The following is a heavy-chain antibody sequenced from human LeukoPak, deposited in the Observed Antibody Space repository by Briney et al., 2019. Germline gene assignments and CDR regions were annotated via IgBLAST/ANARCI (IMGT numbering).Heavy chain of an antibody. D-gene: IGHD5/OR15-5a*01. CDR2: ISSSGNSI. V-gene: IGHV3-48*03. Sequence: GGSLRLSCAASEFTFSSYEMTWVRQAPGKGLEGVSYISSSGNSIYYADSVKGRFTISRDNAKNSLYLQMNNLRAEDTAVYFCAREIGLRIDFWGQGTLVTVSS. J-gene: IGHJ4*02. CDR1: EFTFSSYE. CDR3: AREIGLRIDF.